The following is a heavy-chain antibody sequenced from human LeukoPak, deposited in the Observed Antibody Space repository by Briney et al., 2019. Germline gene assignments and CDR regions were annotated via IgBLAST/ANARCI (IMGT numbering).Heavy chain of an antibody. D-gene: IGHD5-18*01. V-gene: IGHV4-61*02. CDR3: ARGDYYSYIDY. Sequence: SETLSLTCTVSGGSISSGSYYWSWIRQPAGKGLEWIGRIYTSGSTNYNPSLKSRVTISVDTSKNQFSLKLSSVTAADTAVYYCARGDYYSYIDYWGQGTLVTVSS. CDR1: GGSISSGSYY. CDR2: IYTSGST. J-gene: IGHJ4*02.